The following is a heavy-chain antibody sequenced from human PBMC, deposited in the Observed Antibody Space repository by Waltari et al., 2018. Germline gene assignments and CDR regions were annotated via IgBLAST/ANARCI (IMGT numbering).Heavy chain of an antibody. CDR3: ARVITIFGVALGYFQH. CDR2: ISAYNGNT. V-gene: IGHV1-18*01. D-gene: IGHD3-3*01. Sequence: QVQLVQSGAEVKKPGASVKVSCKASGYTFTSSGISWVRPAPGQGLEWMGWISAYNGNTNYAQKLQGRVTMTTDTSTSTAYMELRSLRSDDTAVYYCARVITIFGVALGYFQHWGQGTLVTVSS. J-gene: IGHJ1*01. CDR1: GYTFTSSG.